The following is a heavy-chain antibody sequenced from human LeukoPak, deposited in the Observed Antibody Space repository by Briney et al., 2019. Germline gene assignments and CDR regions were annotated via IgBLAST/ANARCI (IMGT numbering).Heavy chain of an antibody. J-gene: IGHJ4*02. Sequence: AGSLRLPHAHCGFRLHQEFLMEVDQAPGKELEGVSVIYSGGTIYYADSVKSRFTISTDNSKYTPYLQMNSLRVEKPRVYYCASHYPFDCWGQGTLVTVSS. CDR2: IYSGGTI. V-gene: IGHV3-66*04. CDR3: ASHYPFDC. CDR1: GFRLHQEF.